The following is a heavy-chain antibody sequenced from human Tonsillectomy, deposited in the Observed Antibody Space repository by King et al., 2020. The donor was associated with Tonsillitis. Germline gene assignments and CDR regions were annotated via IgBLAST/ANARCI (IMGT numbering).Heavy chain of an antibody. CDR1: GFSFRSYW. CDR2: IKQDGSDN. CDR3: AGALDV. Sequence: VQLVESGGGLVQPGGSLRLSCAASGFSFRSYWMHWVRQAPGRGLEWVANIKQDGSDNNSVGSVKGRLTISRDTAKNSLYLQMNSLRAEDTAVYYCAGALDVWGKGTTVTVSS. V-gene: IGHV3-7*03. J-gene: IGHJ6*04.